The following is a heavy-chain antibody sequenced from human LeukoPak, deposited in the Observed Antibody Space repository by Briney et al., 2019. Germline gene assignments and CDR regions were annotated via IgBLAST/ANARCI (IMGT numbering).Heavy chain of an antibody. V-gene: IGHV3-7*01. CDR2: IKQDGSEK. D-gene: IGHD2-2*01. J-gene: IGHJ4*02. CDR1: GFTFSNYW. CDR3: ARDGAPDAHCSSSSCAIR. Sequence: PGGSLRLSCAASGFTFSNYWMNWVRQAPGKGLEWVANIKQDGSEKYYVDSVKGRFTISRDNAKNSLYLQMNSLRAEDTAVYYCARDGAPDAHCSSSSCAIRWGQGTLVTVSS.